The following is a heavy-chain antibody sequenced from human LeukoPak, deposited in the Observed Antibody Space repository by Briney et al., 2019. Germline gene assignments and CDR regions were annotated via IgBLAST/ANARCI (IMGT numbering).Heavy chain of an antibody. CDR3: AIDYGDYFFDY. V-gene: IGHV4-39*01. CDR1: GGSISSSSYY. J-gene: IGHJ4*02. Sequence: PSETLSLTCTVSGGSISSSSYYWGWIRQPPGKGLEWIGNIYYSGSTYCNPSLKSRVTISVDTSKNQFSLKLNSVTAADTAVYYCAIDYGDYFFDYWGQGTLVTVSS. D-gene: IGHD4-17*01. CDR2: IYYSGST.